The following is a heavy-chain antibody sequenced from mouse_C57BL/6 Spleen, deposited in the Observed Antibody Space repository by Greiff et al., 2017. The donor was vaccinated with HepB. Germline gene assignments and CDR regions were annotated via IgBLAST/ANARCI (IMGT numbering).Heavy chain of an antibody. CDR2: INPNNGGT. CDR1: GYTFTDYY. D-gene: IGHD1-1*01. Sequence: EVQLQQSGPELVKPGASVKISCKASGYTFTDYYMNWVKQSHGKSLEWIGDINPNNGGTSYNQKFKGKATLTVDKSSSTAYMELRSLTSEDSAVYYCARGDYGTFDVWGTGTTVTVSS. V-gene: IGHV1-26*01. J-gene: IGHJ1*03. CDR3: ARGDYGTFDV.